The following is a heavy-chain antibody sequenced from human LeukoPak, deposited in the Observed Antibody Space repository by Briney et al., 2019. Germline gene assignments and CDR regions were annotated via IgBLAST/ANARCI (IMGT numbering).Heavy chain of an antibody. J-gene: IGHJ4*02. CDR2: ISAYNGNT. V-gene: IGHV1-18*01. Sequence: GASVKVSCKASGYTFTSYGISWVRQAPGQGLEWMGWISAYNGNTNYAQKLQGRVTMTTDTSTSTAYMELRSLRSDDTAVYYCARDSRLPYYYGSGSYYPTPFDYWGQGTLVTVSS. CDR1: GYTFTSYG. CDR3: ARDSRLPYYYGSGSYYPTPFDY. D-gene: IGHD3-10*01.